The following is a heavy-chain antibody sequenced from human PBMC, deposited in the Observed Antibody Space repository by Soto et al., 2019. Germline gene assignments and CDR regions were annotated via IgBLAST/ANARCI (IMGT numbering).Heavy chain of an antibody. V-gene: IGHV3-49*04. CDR2: IRKKGFGGTA. CDR3: ARAETRNYYYYYGMDV. D-gene: IGHD4-4*01. CDR1: GFSFGDYG. Sequence: SLRLSCSASGFSFGDYGVSWVRQAPGKGLEWIGFIRKKGFGGTAEYAASVKGRFIISRDDSQSVAYLQIYSLTTEDTAVYYCARAETRNYYYYYGMDVWGQGTTVTVSS. J-gene: IGHJ6*01.